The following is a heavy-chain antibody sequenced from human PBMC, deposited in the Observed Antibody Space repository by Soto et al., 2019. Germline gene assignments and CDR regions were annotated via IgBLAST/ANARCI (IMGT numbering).Heavy chain of an antibody. D-gene: IGHD3-3*01. Sequence: GGSLRLSCAASGFTFSDYYMSWIRQAPGKGLEWVSYISSSGSTIYYADSVKGRFTISRDNAKNSLYLQMNSLRAEDTAVYYCARDEGPYDFWSGYYGMDVWGQGTTVTVSS. V-gene: IGHV3-11*01. CDR2: ISSSGSTI. CDR3: ARDEGPYDFWSGYYGMDV. J-gene: IGHJ6*02. CDR1: GFTFSDYY.